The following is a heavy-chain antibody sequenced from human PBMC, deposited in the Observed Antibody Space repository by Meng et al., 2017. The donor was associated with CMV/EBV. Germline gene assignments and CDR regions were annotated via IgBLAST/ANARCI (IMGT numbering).Heavy chain of an antibody. CDR1: GYTFTGYY. CDR2: ISAYNGNT. V-gene: IGHV1-18*04. D-gene: IGHD2-15*01. CDR3: ARDPWYCSGGSCYYYYYGMDV. Sequence: ASVKVSCKASGYTFTGYYMHWVRQAPGQGLEWMGWISAYNGNTNYAQKLQGRVTMTTDTSTSTAYMELRSLRSDDTAVYYCARDPWYCSGGSCYYYYYGMDVWGQGTTVTVSS. J-gene: IGHJ6*02.